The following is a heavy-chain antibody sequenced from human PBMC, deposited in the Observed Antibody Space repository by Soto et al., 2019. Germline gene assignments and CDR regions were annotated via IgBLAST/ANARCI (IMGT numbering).Heavy chain of an antibody. CDR2: IWYDGSNK. D-gene: IGHD3-10*01. CDR1: GFTFSSYG. V-gene: IGHV3-33*01. J-gene: IGHJ6*03. Sequence: GGSLRLSCAASGFTFSSYGMHWVRQAPGKGLEWVAVIWYDGSNKYYADSVKGRFTISRDNSKNTLYLQMNSLRAEDTAVYYCARDGDMVRGVIDYMDVWGKGTTVTVSS. CDR3: ARDGDMVRGVIDYMDV.